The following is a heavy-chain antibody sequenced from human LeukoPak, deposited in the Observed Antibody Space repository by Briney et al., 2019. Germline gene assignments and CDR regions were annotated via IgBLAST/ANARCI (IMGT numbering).Heavy chain of an antibody. CDR1: GGSFSGYY. CDR3: ARDPAELLWFGRGYYFDY. Sequence: SETLSLTCAVYGGSFSGYYWSWIRQPPGKELEWIGEINHSGSTNYNPSLKSRVTISVDTSKNQSSLKLSSVTAADTAVYYCARDPAELLWFGRGYYFDYWGQGTLVTVSS. CDR2: INHSGST. V-gene: IGHV4-34*01. J-gene: IGHJ4*02. D-gene: IGHD3-10*01.